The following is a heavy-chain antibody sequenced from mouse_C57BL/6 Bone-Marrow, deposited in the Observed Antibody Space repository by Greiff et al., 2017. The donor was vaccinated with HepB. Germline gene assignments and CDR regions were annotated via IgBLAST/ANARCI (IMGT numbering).Heavy chain of an antibody. V-gene: IGHV3-8*01. J-gene: IGHJ2*01. CDR1: GYSITSDY. D-gene: IGHD1-1*01. Sequence: EVQLVESGPGLAKPSQTLSLTCSVTGYSITSDYWNWIRKFPGNKLEYMGYISYSGSTYYNPSLKSRISITRDTSKNQYYLQLNSVTTEDTATYYCARSPSYYYGSSYDFDYWGQGTTLTVSS. CDR3: ARSPSYYYGSSYDFDY. CDR2: ISYSGST.